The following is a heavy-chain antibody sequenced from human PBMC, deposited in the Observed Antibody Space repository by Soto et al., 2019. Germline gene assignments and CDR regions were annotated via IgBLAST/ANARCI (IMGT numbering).Heavy chain of an antibody. CDR3: VGGGYYSEDDY. CDR2: ISGGAGNT. Sequence: EVQLLESGGGLVQPGGSLRLSCAASGFTFSTYSMSWVRQAPGKGLEWVSGISGGAGNTNYADSVKGRFTISRDNSKNTLYLQMNSLRADDTAVYYCVGGGYYSEDDYWGQGTLVTVSS. CDR1: GFTFSTYS. V-gene: IGHV3-23*01. D-gene: IGHD3-22*01. J-gene: IGHJ4*02.